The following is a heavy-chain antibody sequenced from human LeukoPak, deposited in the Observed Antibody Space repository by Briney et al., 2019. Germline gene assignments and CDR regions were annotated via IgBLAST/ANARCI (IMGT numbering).Heavy chain of an antibody. CDR1: GYTFTSYG. V-gene: IGHV1-18*01. CDR2: ISAYNGNT. D-gene: IGHD1-14*01. J-gene: IGHJ3*02. Sequence: EASVKVSCKASGYTFTSYGISWVRQAPGQGLEWMGWISAYNGNTNYAQKLQGRVTMTTDTSTSTAYMELRSLRSDDTAVYYCARDVLAAGATGTFDIWGQGTMVTVSS. CDR3: ARDVLAAGATGTFDI.